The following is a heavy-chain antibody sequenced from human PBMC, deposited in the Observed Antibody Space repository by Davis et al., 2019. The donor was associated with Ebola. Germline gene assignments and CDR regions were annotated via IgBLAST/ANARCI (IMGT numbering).Heavy chain of an antibody. CDR2: VTSSSSYI. V-gene: IGHV3-21*01. J-gene: IGHJ2*01. CDR3: ARDLPFCGGDCNSPWYFDL. D-gene: IGHD2-21*02. Sequence: GESLKISCAASGFTFSSYNMNWVRQAPGKGLEWVSSVTSSSSYIFYADSVKGRFTISRDNAQNSLYLQMNSLRAEDTAVYYCARDLPFCGGDCNSPWYFDLWGRGTLVTVSS. CDR1: GFTFSSYN.